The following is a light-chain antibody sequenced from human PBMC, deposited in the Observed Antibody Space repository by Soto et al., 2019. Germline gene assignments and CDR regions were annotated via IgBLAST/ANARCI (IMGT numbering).Light chain of an antibody. CDR3: QQYGNTPLT. CDR2: GAS. J-gene: IGKJ4*01. Sequence: ESVLTQSPGTLSLSPGERATLSCRASQSVITYLAWYQQKPGQAPRLLIYGASSRATGIPDRFSGSGSGTDFTLTISRLEPEDVAVYYCQQYGNTPLTFGGGTKVEIK. CDR1: QSVITY. V-gene: IGKV3-20*01.